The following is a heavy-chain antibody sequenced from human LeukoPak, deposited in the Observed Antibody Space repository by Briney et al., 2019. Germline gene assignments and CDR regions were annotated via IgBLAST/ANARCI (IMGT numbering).Heavy chain of an antibody. J-gene: IGHJ4*02. CDR3: ARHGPYYYGSGSPFDY. V-gene: IGHV4-38-2*01. D-gene: IGHD3-10*01. CDR1: GYSISSGYY. CDR2: IYHSGST. Sequence: SETLSLTCAVSGYSISSGYYWGWIRQPPGKGLEWIGSIYHSGSTYYNPSLKGRVTISVDTSKNQFSLKLSSVTAADTAVYYCARHGPYYYGSGSPFDYWGQGTLVTVSS.